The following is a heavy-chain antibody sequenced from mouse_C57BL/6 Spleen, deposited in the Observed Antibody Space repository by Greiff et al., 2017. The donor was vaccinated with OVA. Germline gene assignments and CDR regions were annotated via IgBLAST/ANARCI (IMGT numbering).Heavy chain of an antibody. CDR2: ISDGGSYT. J-gene: IGHJ4*01. CDR3: ARDRTGTSYYAMDY. CDR1: GFTFSSYA. Sequence: EVQLVESGGGLVKPGGSLKLSCAASGFTFSSYAMSWVRQTPEKRLEWVATISDGGSYTYYPDNVKGRFTISRDNAKNNLYLQMSQLKSEDTAMYYCARDRTGTSYYAMDYWGQGTSVTVSS. V-gene: IGHV5-4*01. D-gene: IGHD4-1*01.